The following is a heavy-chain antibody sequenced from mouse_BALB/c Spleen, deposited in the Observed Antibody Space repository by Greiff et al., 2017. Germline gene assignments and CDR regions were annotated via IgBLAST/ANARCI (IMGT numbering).Heavy chain of an antibody. D-gene: IGHD2-4*01. CDR1: GFTFSDYY. CDR3: ARSTMITTLDD. V-gene: IGHV5-4*02. Sequence: EVKLMVSGGGLVKPGGSLKLSCAASGFTFSDYYMYWVRQTPEKRLEWVATISDGGSYTYYPDSVKGRFTISRDNAKNNLYLQMSSLKSEDTAMYYCARSTMITTLDDWGQGTTLTVSS. J-gene: IGHJ2*01. CDR2: ISDGGSYT.